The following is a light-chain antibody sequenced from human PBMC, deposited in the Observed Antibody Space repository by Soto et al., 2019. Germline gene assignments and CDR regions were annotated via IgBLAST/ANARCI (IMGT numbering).Light chain of an antibody. CDR1: QSVSSY. V-gene: IGKV3-11*01. J-gene: IGKJ4*01. CDR3: QQRSNGPPGNT. Sequence: EIVLTQSPATLSLSPGERATLSCRASQSVSSYLAWYQQKPGQAPRLLIYDASNRATGIPARFSGSGSGTDFTLTISRLEPDDFAVYYWQQRSNGPPGNTFGGGTKVEIK. CDR2: DAS.